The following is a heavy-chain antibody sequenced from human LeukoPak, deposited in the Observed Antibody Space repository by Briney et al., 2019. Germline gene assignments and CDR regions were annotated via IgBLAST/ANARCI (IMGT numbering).Heavy chain of an antibody. D-gene: IGHD2-15*01. CDR2: ISGSGGST. Sequence: GGSLRLSCAASGFTFSSYAMSWVRQAPGKGLEWVSAISGSGGSTYYADSVKGRFTISRDNSKNTLYLQMNSLRAEDTAVYYCARELGGPVVAAYYFDYWGQGTLVTVSS. CDR1: GFTFSSYA. J-gene: IGHJ4*02. CDR3: ARELGGPVVAAYYFDY. V-gene: IGHV3-23*01.